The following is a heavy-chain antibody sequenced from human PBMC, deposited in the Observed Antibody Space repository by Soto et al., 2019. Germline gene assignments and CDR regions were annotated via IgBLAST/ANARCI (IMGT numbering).Heavy chain of an antibody. CDR1: GYSFTSYW. D-gene: IGHD3-10*01. CDR2: IYPGDSDT. Sequence: PGESLKISCKGSGYSFTSYWIGWVRQMPGKGLEWMGIIYPGDSDTRYSPSFQGQVTISADKSISTAYLQWSSLKASDTAMYYCAXLPPNYPFNPWFDPWGQGTLVTVSS. CDR3: AXLPPNYPFNPWFDP. J-gene: IGHJ5*02. V-gene: IGHV5-51*01.